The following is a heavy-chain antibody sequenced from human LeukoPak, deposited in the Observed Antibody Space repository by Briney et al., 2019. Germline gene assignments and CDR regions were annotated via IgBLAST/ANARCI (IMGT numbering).Heavy chain of an antibody. CDR2: IKSKSDGGTT. V-gene: IGHV3-15*01. CDR3: TSGGDCRTTSCYTD. CDR1: GFTFSKAW. D-gene: IGHD2-2*02. Sequence: GGSLRLSCAASGFTFSKAWMSWVRQAPGKGLEWVGRIKSKSDGGTTDYAAPVKGRFTISRDDSKNTLYLHMDSLKTGDTAVYYCTSGGDCRTTSCYTDWGQGTLVTVSS. J-gene: IGHJ4*02.